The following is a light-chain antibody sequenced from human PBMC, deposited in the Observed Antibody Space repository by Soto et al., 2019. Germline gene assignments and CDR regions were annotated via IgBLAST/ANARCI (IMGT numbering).Light chain of an antibody. V-gene: IGKV3-20*01. CDR1: QSVTSNY. CDR3: QQYGNSPIT. J-gene: IGKJ5*01. Sequence: ETVLTQSPDTRSLSTEERATLSRRASQSVTSNYLAWYQQKPGQAPRIIIYGTSSRATGIPDRFSGSGSGTDFTLTISSLEPEDVAVYYCQQYGNSPITLGQGTRLEIK. CDR2: GTS.